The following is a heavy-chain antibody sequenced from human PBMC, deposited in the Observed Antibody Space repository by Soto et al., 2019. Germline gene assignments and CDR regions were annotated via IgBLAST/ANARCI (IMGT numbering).Heavy chain of an antibody. CDR1: GGSISSSNYY. CDR3: AGDRPYYYDSSGPQGY. D-gene: IGHD3-22*01. CDR2: ISYSGST. V-gene: IGHV4-39*02. J-gene: IGHJ4*02. Sequence: PSETLSLTCSVSGGSISSSNYYWAWIRQPPGKGLEWIGSISYSGSTSDNPSLKSRVTISVDTSKNQFSLKLSSVTAADTAVYYCAGDRPYYYDSSGPQGYWGQGTLVTVSS.